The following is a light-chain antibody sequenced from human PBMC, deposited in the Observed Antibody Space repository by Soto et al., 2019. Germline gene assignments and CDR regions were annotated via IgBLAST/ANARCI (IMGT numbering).Light chain of an antibody. Sequence: EIVLTQSPATLSLSPGGGATRACRASQSVSSYLAWYQQKPGQAPRLLIYDASNRATGIPARFSGSGSGTDFTLTISSLEPEDFAVYYCQQRSHWPPITFGQGTRLEIK. CDR3: QQRSHWPPIT. V-gene: IGKV3-11*01. J-gene: IGKJ5*01. CDR2: DAS. CDR1: QSVSSY.